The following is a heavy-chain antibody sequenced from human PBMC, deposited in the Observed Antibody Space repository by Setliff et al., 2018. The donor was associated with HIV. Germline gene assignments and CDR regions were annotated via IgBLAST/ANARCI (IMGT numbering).Heavy chain of an antibody. CDR1: GGSISSYY. Sequence: PSETLSLTCSVSGGSISSYYWSWIRQPPGKGLEWIGDIYYSGMTNYNPSLQSRVTISLDTSKNQFSLKLSSVTAADTAVYYCARFKYYYDSSGYFYNWFDPWGQGTLVTVSS. D-gene: IGHD3-22*01. CDR2: IYYSGMT. V-gene: IGHV4-59*12. J-gene: IGHJ5*02. CDR3: ARFKYYYDSSGYFYNWFDP.